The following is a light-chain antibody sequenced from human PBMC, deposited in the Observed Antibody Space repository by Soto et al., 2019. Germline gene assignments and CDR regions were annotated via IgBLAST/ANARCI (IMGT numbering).Light chain of an antibody. CDR3: CSYAGTSTHTV. CDR2: EVS. Sequence: QSVLTQPASVSGSPGQSITISCTGTSSDVGSYKLVSWYQQHPGKAPKLMISEVSKRPSGISDSFSGSKSGSTASLTISGLQAEDEADYYCCSYAGTSTHTVFGGGTKLTVL. CDR1: SSDVGSYKL. J-gene: IGLJ7*01. V-gene: IGLV2-23*02.